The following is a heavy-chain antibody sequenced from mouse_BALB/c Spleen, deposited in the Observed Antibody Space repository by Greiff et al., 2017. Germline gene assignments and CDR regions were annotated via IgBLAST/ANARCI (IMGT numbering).Heavy chain of an antibody. Sequence: EVKVVESGPSLVKPSQTLSLTCSVTGDSITSGYWNWIRKFPGNKLEYMGYISYSGSTYYNPSLKSRISITRDTSKNQYYLQLNSVTTEDTATYYCARYNLHYYGTGAMDYWGQGTSVTVSS. D-gene: IGHD1-2*01. V-gene: IGHV3-8*02. J-gene: IGHJ4*01. CDR1: GDSITSGY. CDR3: ARYNLHYYGTGAMDY. CDR2: ISYSGST.